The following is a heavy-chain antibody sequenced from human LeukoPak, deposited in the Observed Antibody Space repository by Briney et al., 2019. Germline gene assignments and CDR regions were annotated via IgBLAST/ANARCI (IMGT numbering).Heavy chain of an antibody. CDR3: ARGYYYDSTFDY. V-gene: IGHV3-7*04. CDR2: IKQDGSEK. J-gene: IGHJ4*02. CDR1: GFTFSSYW. Sequence: GGSLRLSCAASGFTFSSYWMNWVRQAPGKGLEWVANIKQDGSEKYYVDSVKGRFTISRDNAKNSLYLQMSSLRAEDTALYYCARGYYYDSTFDYWGQGTLVTVSS. D-gene: IGHD3-22*01.